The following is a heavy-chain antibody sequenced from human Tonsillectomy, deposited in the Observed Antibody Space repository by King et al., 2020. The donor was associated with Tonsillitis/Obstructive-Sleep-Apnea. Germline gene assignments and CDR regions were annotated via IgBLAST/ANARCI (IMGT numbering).Heavy chain of an antibody. CDR3: APLGYCSSTSCKQNQSGWFDP. CDR2: INHSGST. CDR1: GGSFSGYY. J-gene: IGHJ5*02. V-gene: IGHV4-34*01. Sequence: HVQLQQWGAGLLKPSETLSLTCAVYGGSFSGYYWSWIRQPPGKGLEWIGEINHSGSTNYNPSLKSRVTISVDTSKNQFSLKLSSVTAADTAVYYCAPLGYCSSTSCKQNQSGWFDPWGQGTLVTVSS. D-gene: IGHD2-2*01.